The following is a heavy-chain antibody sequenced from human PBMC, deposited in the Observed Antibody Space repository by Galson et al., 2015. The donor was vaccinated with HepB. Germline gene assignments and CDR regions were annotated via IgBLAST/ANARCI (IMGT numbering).Heavy chain of an antibody. CDR2: IYYSGST. J-gene: IGHJ5*02. CDR3: ARVWGPLGELSLRGNWFDP. Sequence: TLSLTCTVSGGSISSGGYYWSWIRQHPGKGLEWIGYIYYSGSTYYNPSLKSRVTISVDTSKNQFSLKLSSVTAADTAVYYCARVWGPLGELSLRGNWFDPWGQGTLVTVSS. D-gene: IGHD3-16*02. V-gene: IGHV4-31*03. CDR1: GGSISSGGYY.